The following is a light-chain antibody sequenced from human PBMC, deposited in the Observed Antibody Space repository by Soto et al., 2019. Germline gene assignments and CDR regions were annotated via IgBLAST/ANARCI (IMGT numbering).Light chain of an antibody. Sequence: QPVLTQPPSASASLGASVTLTCTLSSGYSNYKVDWYQQRPGKGPRFVMRVGTGGIVGSKGDGIPDRFSVLGSGLNRYLTIKNIQEEDASDYHCGADHGSGSNFVSVVFGGGTKLTVL. CDR1: SGYSNYK. J-gene: IGLJ2*01. CDR3: GADHGSGSNFVSVV. V-gene: IGLV9-49*01. CDR2: VGTGGIVG.